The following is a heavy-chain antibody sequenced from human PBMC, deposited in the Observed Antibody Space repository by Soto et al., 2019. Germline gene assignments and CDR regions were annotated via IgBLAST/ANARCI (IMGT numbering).Heavy chain of an antibody. D-gene: IGHD1-1*01. V-gene: IGHV1-69*12. CDR1: GGTFSSSA. CDR3: ARDKDRVQLGGNYYYVMDV. J-gene: IGHJ6*02. Sequence: QVQLVQSGPEVRQPGSSVRVSCKSSGGTFSSSAISWVRQAPGQGLEWVGGLIPILGTADNAQKFQGRVTINADESTTTAYMELSSLTSEDTAVYFCARDKDRVQLGGNYYYVMDVWGQGTTVTVSS. CDR2: LIPILGTA.